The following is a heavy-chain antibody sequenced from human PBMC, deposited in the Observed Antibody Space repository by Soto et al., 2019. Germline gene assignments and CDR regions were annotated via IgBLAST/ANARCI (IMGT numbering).Heavy chain of an antibody. J-gene: IGHJ4*02. CDR2: ISAYNGNT. CDR1: GYTLTSYG. CDR3: ARDGLSETNYVILTGYFSPYQSCFDY. D-gene: IGHD3-9*01. V-gene: IGHV1-18*01. Sequence: ASVKVSCKASGYTLTSYGISWVRQAPGQGLEWMGWISAYNGNTNYAQKLQGRVTMTTDTSTSTAYMELRSLRSDDTAVYYCARDGLSETNYVILTGYFSPYQSCFDYWGQGTLVTVSS.